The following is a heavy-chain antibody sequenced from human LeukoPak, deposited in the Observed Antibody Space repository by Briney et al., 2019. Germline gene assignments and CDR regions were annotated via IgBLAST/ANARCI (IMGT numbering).Heavy chain of an antibody. V-gene: IGHV3-48*03. D-gene: IGHD5-18*01. CDR1: GFTFSSYE. CDR3: ARGGSYGLGGTAFDI. J-gene: IGHJ3*02. CDR2: ISSSGSTI. Sequence: GGSLRLSCAASGFTFSSYEMNWVRQAPGKGLEWVSYISSSGSTIYYADSVKGRFTISRDNAKNSLYLQMNSLRAEDTAVYYCARGGSYGLGGTAFDIWGQGTMVTVSS.